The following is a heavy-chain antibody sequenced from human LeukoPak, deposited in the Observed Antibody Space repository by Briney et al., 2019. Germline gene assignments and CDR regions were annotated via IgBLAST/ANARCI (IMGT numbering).Heavy chain of an antibody. D-gene: IGHD2-2*01. V-gene: IGHV2-5*01. Sequence: SGPTLVKPTQTLTLTCTFSGFSLSTSGVGVGWIRQPPGKALEWLALIYWNDDKRYSPSLKSRLTITKDTSKNQVVLTMTNMDPVDTATYYCARPVVVPAALEGGFNWFDPWGQGTLVTVSS. CDR2: IYWNDDK. CDR3: ARPVVVPAALEGGFNWFDP. CDR1: GFSLSTSGVG. J-gene: IGHJ5*02.